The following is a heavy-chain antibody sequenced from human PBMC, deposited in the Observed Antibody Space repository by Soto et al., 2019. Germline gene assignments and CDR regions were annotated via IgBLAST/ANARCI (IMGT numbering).Heavy chain of an antibody. V-gene: IGHV3-30*18. CDR1: GFTFSSYG. Sequence: GGSLRLSCAASGFTFSSYGMHWVRQAPGKGLEWVAVISYDGSNKYYADSVKGRFTISRDNSKNTLYLQMNSLRAEDTAVYYCAKISVAVWFGEFIFDYWGKGTLVTVSS. D-gene: IGHD3-10*01. CDR3: AKISVAVWFGEFIFDY. J-gene: IGHJ4*02. CDR2: ISYDGSNK.